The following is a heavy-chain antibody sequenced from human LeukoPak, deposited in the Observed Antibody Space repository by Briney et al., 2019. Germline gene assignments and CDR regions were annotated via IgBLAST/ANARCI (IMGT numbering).Heavy chain of an antibody. CDR1: GGSFSGYY. D-gene: IGHD2-15*01. CDR2: INHSGST. Sequence: SETLSLTCAVYGGSFSGYYWSWIRQPPGKGLEWIGEINHSGSTNYNPSLKSRVTISVDTSKNQFSLKLSSVTAADTAVYYCARLWGYCSGGSCYINKYYYGMDVWGQGTTVTVSS. J-gene: IGHJ6*02. CDR3: ARLWGYCSGGSCYINKYYYGMDV. V-gene: IGHV4-34*01.